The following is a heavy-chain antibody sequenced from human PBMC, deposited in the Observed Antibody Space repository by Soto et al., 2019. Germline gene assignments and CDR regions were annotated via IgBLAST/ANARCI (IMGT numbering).Heavy chain of an antibody. CDR3: AKETYQVLNYFDY. V-gene: IGHV3-21*04. CDR1: GFTFSSYS. D-gene: IGHD2-2*01. Sequence: GGSLRLSCAASGFTFSSYSMNWVRQAPGKGLEWVSSIDRSGSYTYYADSVRGRFTISRDNAKDSLYLQMNSLRAEDTAVYYCAKETYQVLNYFDYWGQGTLVTVSS. J-gene: IGHJ4*02. CDR2: IDRSGSYT.